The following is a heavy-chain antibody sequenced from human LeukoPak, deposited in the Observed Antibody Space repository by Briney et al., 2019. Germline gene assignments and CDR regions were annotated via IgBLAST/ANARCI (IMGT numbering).Heavy chain of an antibody. J-gene: IGHJ4*02. CDR1: GFTFSSYG. D-gene: IGHD6-19*01. CDR3: AKPDGSGWLIFDY. CDR2: ISYDGSNK. V-gene: IGHV3-30*18. Sequence: PGGSLRLSCAASGFTFSSYGMHWVRQAPGKGLEWVAVISYDGSNKYYADSVKGRFTISRDNSKNTLYLQMNSLRAEDTAVYYCAKPDGSGWLIFDYWGQGTLVTVSS.